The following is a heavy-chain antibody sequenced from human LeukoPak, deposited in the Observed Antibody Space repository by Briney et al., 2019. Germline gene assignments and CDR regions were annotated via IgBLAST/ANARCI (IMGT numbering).Heavy chain of an antibody. J-gene: IGHJ4*02. D-gene: IGHD2-2*03. CDR1: GGTFSSYA. Sequence: ASAKVSCKASGGTFSSYAISWVRQAPGQGLEWMGGIIPIFGTANYAQKFQGRVTITADESTGTAYMELSSLRSEDTAVYYCARDHGYCSSTSCYPSFDYWGQGTLVTVSS. V-gene: IGHV1-69*13. CDR3: ARDHGYCSSTSCYPSFDY. CDR2: IIPIFGTA.